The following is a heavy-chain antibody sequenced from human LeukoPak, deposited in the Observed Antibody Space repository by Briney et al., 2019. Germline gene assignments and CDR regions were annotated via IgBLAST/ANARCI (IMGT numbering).Heavy chain of an antibody. CDR2: IYPRDSDT. Sequence: GESLKISCQGSGYSFTTFWIGWVRQMPGKGLEWTGIIYPRDSDTRYSPSFQGQVTISADKSTNTAYVQWSSLQASDTAIYYCVRQGHFREFDFWGQGTLVTVSS. D-gene: IGHD3-10*01. J-gene: IGHJ4*02. CDR3: VRQGHFREFDF. CDR1: GYSFTTFW. V-gene: IGHV5-51*01.